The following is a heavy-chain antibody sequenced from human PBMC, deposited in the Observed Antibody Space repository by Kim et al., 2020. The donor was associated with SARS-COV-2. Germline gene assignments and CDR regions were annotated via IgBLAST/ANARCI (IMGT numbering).Heavy chain of an antibody. CDR2: IHYSGSP. V-gene: IGHV4-59*08. CDR1: GGSFSSNH. D-gene: IGHD1-26*01. CDR3: ARHSGPPGDLGAFDI. Sequence: SETLSLTCTVTGGSFSSNHWSWIRQPPGKGLEWIGYIHYSGSPSYDPSLKSRVTLSIDRSNNQFSLRLSSVTAADTAVYYCARHSGPPGDLGAFDIWGQGTMVTVSS. J-gene: IGHJ3*02.